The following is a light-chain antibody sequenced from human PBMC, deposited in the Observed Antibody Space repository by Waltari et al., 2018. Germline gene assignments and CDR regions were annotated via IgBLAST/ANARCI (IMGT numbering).Light chain of an antibody. CDR2: GVS. J-gene: IGKJ1*01. CDR3: QQYGSSPPWT. Sequence: EIVLTQSPGTLSLSPGARATLSCRASQSGSSSYLAWYQQKPGQAPRLLIYGVSSRAPGIPDRCSGSGSGTDFTLTISRLEPEDVAVYYCQQYGSSPPWTFGQGTKVEIK. V-gene: IGKV3-20*01. CDR1: QSGSSSY.